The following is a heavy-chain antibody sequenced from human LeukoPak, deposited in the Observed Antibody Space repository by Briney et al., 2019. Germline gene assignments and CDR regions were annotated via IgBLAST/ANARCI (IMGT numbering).Heavy chain of an antibody. CDR2: IYYSGST. V-gene: IGHV4-39*01. CDR1: GGSISSSCYY. CDR3: ARLDGSGSYRVSKFYIDY. J-gene: IGHJ4*02. Sequence: SETLSLTCTVSGGSISSSCYYWGWIRQPPGKGLEWIGSIYYSGSTYYNPSLKSRVTISVDTSKNQFSLKLSSVTAADTAVYYCARLDGSGSYRVSKFYIDYWGQGTLVTVSS. D-gene: IGHD3-10*01.